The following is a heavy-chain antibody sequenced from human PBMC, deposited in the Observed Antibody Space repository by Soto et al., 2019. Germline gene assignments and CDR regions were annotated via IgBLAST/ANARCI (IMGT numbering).Heavy chain of an antibody. CDR3: EKEVAYGSGYNWFDP. CDR1: GFTFSSYA. J-gene: IGHJ5*02. V-gene: IGHV3-23*01. D-gene: IGHD3-10*01. Sequence: VSLRLSCAASGFTFSSYAMSWVRQAPGKGLEWVSAISGSGGSTYYADSVKGRFTISRDNSKNTLYLQINSLRAEDTAVYYCEKEVAYGSGYNWFDPWGQGTLVTVSS. CDR2: ISGSGGST.